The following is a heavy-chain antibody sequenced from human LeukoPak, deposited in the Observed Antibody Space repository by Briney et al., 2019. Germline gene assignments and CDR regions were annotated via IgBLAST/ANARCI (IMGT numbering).Heavy chain of an antibody. CDR1: GYTFTSYG. D-gene: IGHD1-26*01. CDR3: ARDQWELYYFDY. Sequence: ASVKVSCKASGYTFTSYGINWVRQAPGQGLEWMGWISTYNGNANYAQKVQGRVTMTTDTSTTTAYMELRSLRSDDTAVYYCARDQWELYYFDYWGQGTLVTVSS. J-gene: IGHJ4*02. V-gene: IGHV1-18*01. CDR2: ISTYNGNA.